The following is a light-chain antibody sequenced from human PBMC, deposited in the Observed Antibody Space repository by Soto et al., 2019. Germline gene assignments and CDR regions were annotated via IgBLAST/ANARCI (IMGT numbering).Light chain of an antibody. J-gene: IGKJ1*01. CDR2: AAS. CDR1: QRISSH. V-gene: IGKV1-39*01. CDR3: QKYNSQRT. Sequence: DIQMTQSPSSLSASVGERVTIACRASQRISSHLNWYQQKPGEAPNLLIYAASNLQSGVPSRFSGSGSGTEITITISSLQPDDFETYYCQKYNSQRTFGQGTKVDIK.